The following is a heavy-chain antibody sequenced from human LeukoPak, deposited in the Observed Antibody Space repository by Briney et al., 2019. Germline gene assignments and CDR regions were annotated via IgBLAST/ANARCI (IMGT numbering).Heavy chain of an antibody. D-gene: IGHD3-10*01. Sequence: KASETLSLTCTVSGGPISGAYWSWIRQPAGKGLECIGRIHTSGSTKYNPSLKSRISVSVDTSENQISLKLSSITAADTAVYYCARDTGYFGSGGFDYWGQGTLVTVSS. CDR2: IHTSGST. J-gene: IGHJ4*02. V-gene: IGHV4-4*07. CDR3: ARDTGYFGSGGFDY. CDR1: GGPISGAY.